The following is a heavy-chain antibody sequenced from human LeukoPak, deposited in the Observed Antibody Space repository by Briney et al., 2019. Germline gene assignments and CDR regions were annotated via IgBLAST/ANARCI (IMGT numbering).Heavy chain of an antibody. D-gene: IGHD3-9*01. CDR1: GYSFTSYW. V-gene: IGHV5-51*01. J-gene: IGHJ4*02. Sequence: GESLKISCKGFGYSFTSYWIGWVRQMPGKGLEWMGIIYPGDSDTRYSTSVQGQVTISADKSISTAYLQWSSLKASDTAMYYCARRPYDILTGSYYFDYWGQGTLVTVSS. CDR3: ARRPYDILTGSYYFDY. CDR2: IYPGDSDT.